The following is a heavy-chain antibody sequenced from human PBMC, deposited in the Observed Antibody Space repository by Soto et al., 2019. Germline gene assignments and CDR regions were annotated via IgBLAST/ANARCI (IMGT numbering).Heavy chain of an antibody. CDR2: INHSGST. V-gene: IGHV4-34*01. J-gene: IGHJ4*02. D-gene: IGHD2-2*02. CDR3: ARGYHYFDY. CDR1: GGFFSGDY. Sequence: SETLSLTCAVYGGFFSGDYWSWIRQPPGKGLEWIGEINHSGSTNYNPSLKSRVTISVDTSKNQFSLKLSSVTAADTAVYYCARGYHYFDYWGQGTLVTVSS.